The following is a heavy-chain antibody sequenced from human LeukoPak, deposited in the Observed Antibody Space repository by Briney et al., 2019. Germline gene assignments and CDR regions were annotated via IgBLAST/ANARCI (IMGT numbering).Heavy chain of an antibody. CDR3: ARPYYYDSRIDP. Sequence: SQTLSLTCTVSGGSISSGDYYWSWIRQPPGKGLEWIAYMYYSGSTYYNPSLKSRITMSADTSKNQLSLKLSSVTAADTAVYYCARPYYYDSRIDPWGQGILVTVPS. J-gene: IGHJ5*02. CDR1: GGSISSGDYY. V-gene: IGHV4-30-4*01. CDR2: MYYSGST. D-gene: IGHD3-22*01.